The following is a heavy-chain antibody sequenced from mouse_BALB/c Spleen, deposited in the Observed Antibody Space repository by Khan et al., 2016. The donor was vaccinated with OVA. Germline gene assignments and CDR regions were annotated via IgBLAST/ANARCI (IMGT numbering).Heavy chain of an antibody. CDR2: IYPFNDGT. J-gene: IGHJ2*01. Sequence: VQLQQSGPELVKPGASVKMSCTASGYTFTSSVIHWVRQKSGQGLDWIGYIYPFNDGTKYNEKFEGKATLTSDKSSSTAYLELSSLTSEDSAVYYCARDYRYDVYFDSWGQGTTVTVSS. V-gene: IGHV1S136*01. D-gene: IGHD2-14*01. CDR3: ARDYRYDVYFDS. CDR1: GYTFTSSV.